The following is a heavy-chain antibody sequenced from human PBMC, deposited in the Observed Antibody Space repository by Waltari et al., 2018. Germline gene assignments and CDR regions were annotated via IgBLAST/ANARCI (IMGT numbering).Heavy chain of an antibody. J-gene: IGHJ4*02. CDR3: TRVVSDY. Sequence: EVQVVPSGGGWVKPGGSLRLSCSVSGLTFRQAWMNWVRQAPGKGLEWVGRIKSKADGGTTDYAATVKGRFTISRDDSKNTMYLQMNSLQTEDTGVYYCTRVVSDYWGQGSLVTVSS. V-gene: IGHV3-15*01. CDR2: IKSKADGGTT. CDR1: GLTFRQAW.